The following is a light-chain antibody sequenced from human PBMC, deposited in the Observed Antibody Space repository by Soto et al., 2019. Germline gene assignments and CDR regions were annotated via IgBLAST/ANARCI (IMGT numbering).Light chain of an antibody. J-gene: IGLJ1*01. CDR2: EVS. CDR3: CSYAGSSTLV. CDR1: SSDVGSYNL. V-gene: IGLV2-23*02. Sequence: QSALTQPSSVSVSPGQSSTISCTGTSSDVGSYNLVSWYQQHPGKAPKLMIYEVSKRPSGVSNRFSGSKSGNTASLTISGLQAEDEADYYCCSYAGSSTLVFGTGTRSPS.